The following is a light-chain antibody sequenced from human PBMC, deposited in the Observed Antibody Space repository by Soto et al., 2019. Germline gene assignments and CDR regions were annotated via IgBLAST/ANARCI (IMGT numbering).Light chain of an antibody. V-gene: IGLV1-44*01. CDR2: SNN. J-gene: IGLJ3*02. Sequence: QPVLTQPPSASGTPGQRVTIPCSGSSSNIGSNTVNWYQQLPGTAPKLLIYSNNQRPSGVPDRFSGSKSGTSASLAISGLQSEDEADYYCAAWDDSLNGLFGGGTKLTVL. CDR3: AAWDDSLNGL. CDR1: SSNIGSNT.